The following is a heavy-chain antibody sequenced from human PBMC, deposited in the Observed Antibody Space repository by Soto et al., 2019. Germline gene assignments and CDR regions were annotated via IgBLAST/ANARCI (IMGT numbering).Heavy chain of an antibody. V-gene: IGHV4-61*01. CDR1: GGSVSSGSYY. D-gene: IGHD3-3*01. Sequence: LSLTCTVSGGSVSSGSYYWSWIRQPPGKGLEWIGYIYYSGSTNYNPSLKSRVTISVDTSKNQFSLKLSSVTAADTAVYYCARGPIHWSGTTYGMDVWGQGTTVTVSS. CDR3: ARGPIHWSGTTYGMDV. J-gene: IGHJ6*02. CDR2: IYYSGST.